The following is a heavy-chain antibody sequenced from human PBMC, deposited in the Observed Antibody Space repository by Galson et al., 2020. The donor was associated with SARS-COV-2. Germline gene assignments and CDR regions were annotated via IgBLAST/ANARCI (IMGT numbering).Heavy chain of an antibody. V-gene: IGHV2-70*01. CDR2: IDWDDDK. CDR1: GFSLSTSGMC. Sequence: SGPTLVKPTQTLTLTCTFSGFSLSTSGMCVSWIRQPPGKALEWLALIDWDDDKYYSRSLKTRLTISKDTSKNQVVLTMTNMDPVDTATYYCARIVVEQQLVHDYYYGMDVWGQGTTVTVSS. D-gene: IGHD6-13*01. J-gene: IGHJ6*02. CDR3: ARIVVEQQLVHDYYYGMDV.